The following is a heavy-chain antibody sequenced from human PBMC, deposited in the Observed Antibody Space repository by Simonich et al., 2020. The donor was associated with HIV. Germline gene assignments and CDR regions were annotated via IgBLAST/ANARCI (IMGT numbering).Heavy chain of an antibody. CDR2: ITHIGST. CDR3: ARLKVVGTTNVLYYFDY. CDR1: GGSFSGYF. D-gene: IGHD1-26*01. Sequence: QVQLQQWGAGLLNPSETLSLTCAVYGGSFSGYFLSWIRTPPGKGLEWIGEITHIGSTNYTPTHKSRVTTSVDTSKNQFSLKLSSLTAADTAVYYCARLKVVGTTNVLYYFDYWGQGTLVTVSS. J-gene: IGHJ4*02. V-gene: IGHV4-34*01.